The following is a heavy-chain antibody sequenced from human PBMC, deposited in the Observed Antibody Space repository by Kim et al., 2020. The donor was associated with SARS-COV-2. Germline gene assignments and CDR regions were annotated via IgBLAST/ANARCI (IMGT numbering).Heavy chain of an antibody. J-gene: IGHJ6*02. D-gene: IGHD6-19*01. CDR1: GGSISSYY. CDR2: IYYSGST. V-gene: IGHV4-59*13. CDR3: VRGGAVAGTRYYYGMDV. Sequence: SETLSLTCTVSGGSISSYYWSWIRQPPGKGLEWIGYIYYSGSTNYNPSLKSRVTISVDTSKNQFSLKLSSVTAADTAVYYCVRGGAVAGTRYYYGMDVWGQGTTVTVSS.